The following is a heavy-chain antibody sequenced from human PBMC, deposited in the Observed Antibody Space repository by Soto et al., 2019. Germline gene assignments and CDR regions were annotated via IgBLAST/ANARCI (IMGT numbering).Heavy chain of an antibody. D-gene: IGHD3-22*01. J-gene: IGHJ4*02. Sequence: GGSLRLSCAASGFTFSSYAMSWVRQAPGKGLEWVSAISGSGGSTYYADSVKGRFTISRDNSKNTLYLQMNSLKTEDTAVYYCVRATYFSDSSGYTRCFDYWGQGTLVTVSS. CDR2: ISGSGGST. CDR3: VRATYFSDSSGYTRCFDY. CDR1: GFTFSSYA. V-gene: IGHV3-23*01.